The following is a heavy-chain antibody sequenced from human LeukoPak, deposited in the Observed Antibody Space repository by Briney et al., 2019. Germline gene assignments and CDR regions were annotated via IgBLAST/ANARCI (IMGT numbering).Heavy chain of an antibody. CDR3: ARDLASCAGDCYSDGFDY. D-gene: IGHD2-21*02. CDR1: GYSISSGYY. Sequence: SETLSLTCTVSGYSISSGYYWGWIRQSPGKGLEWIGSIFHGGSTYYNPSLRSRVIVSVDTSKNHFSLKMTSVTAADTAVYYCARDLASCAGDCYSDGFDYWGQGTLVTVSS. CDR2: IFHGGST. J-gene: IGHJ4*02. V-gene: IGHV4-38-2*02.